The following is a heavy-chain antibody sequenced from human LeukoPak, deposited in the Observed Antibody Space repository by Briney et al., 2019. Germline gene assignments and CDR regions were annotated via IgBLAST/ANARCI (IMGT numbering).Heavy chain of an antibody. Sequence: PGGSLRLSCAASGFSVKNNYMSWVRQAPGKGLEWVSVIYSGGYTFYADSVKGRFTISRDISKNILYLHMDSLRVDDTGVYYCARQESSSPHYYFYYGMDVGGQGTTVTVS. CDR3: ARQESSSPHYYFYYGMDV. J-gene: IGHJ6*02. CDR2: IYSGGYT. V-gene: IGHV3-66*04. D-gene: IGHD6-6*01. CDR1: GFSVKNNY.